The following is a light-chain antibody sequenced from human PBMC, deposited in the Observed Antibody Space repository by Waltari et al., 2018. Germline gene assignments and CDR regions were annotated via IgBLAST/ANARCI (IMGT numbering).Light chain of an antibody. CDR1: SSDIGNYNY. Sequence: QSALTQPASMSASPGQSITISCTGTSSDIGNYNYVSWYQQHPGKAPKLLIYDVSYRPAGVSDRVSGSKSGNTASLTISGLQADDEADYYCSSYATSGTRVFGGGTRLTVL. CDR3: SSYATSGTRV. CDR2: DVS. J-gene: IGLJ3*02. V-gene: IGLV2-14*03.